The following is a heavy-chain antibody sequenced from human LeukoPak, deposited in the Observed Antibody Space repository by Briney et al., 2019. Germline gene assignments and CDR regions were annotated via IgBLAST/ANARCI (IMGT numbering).Heavy chain of an antibody. CDR1: GFTFSSYS. CDR3: ARDQEVVYDSSGYYGTNFDY. V-gene: IGHV3-21*01. D-gene: IGHD3-22*01. CDR2: ISSSSSYI. Sequence: PGGSLRLSCAASGFTFSSYSMNWVRQAPGKGLEWVSSISSSSSYIYYADSVKGRFTISRDNAKNSLYLQMNSLRAEDTAVYYCARDQEVVYDSSGYYGTNFDYWGQGTLVTVSS. J-gene: IGHJ4*02.